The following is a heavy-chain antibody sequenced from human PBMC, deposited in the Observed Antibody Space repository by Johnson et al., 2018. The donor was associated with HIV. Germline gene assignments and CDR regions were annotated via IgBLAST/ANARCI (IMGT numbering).Heavy chain of an antibody. J-gene: IGHJ3*02. V-gene: IGHV3-20*04. CDR3: ARGQVQWPASVNDAFDI. D-gene: IGHD6-19*01. CDR1: GFTFSSYA. Sequence: VQLVESGGGLVKPGGSLRLSCAASGFTFSSYAMSWVRQAPGKGLEWVSGINWNGGSTGYADSVKGRFTISRDNAKNSLYLQMNSLRAEDTALYYCARGQVQWPASVNDAFDIWGQGTMVTVSS. CDR2: INWNGGST.